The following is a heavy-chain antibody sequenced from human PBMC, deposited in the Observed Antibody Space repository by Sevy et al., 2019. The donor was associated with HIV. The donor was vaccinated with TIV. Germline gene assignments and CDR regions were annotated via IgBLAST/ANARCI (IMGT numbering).Heavy chain of an antibody. V-gene: IGHV3-73*01. D-gene: IGHD4-17*01. CDR1: EFTFSNVW. Sequence: GGSLRLSCVASEFTFSNVWMSWVRQASGKGLEWVGRIRSKANTYATAYAASVKGRFTISRDDSKNTAYLQMNSLKTEDTAVYYCTSGRLRYYFDYWGQGTLVTVSS. CDR2: IRSKANTYAT. CDR3: TSGRLRYYFDY. J-gene: IGHJ4*02.